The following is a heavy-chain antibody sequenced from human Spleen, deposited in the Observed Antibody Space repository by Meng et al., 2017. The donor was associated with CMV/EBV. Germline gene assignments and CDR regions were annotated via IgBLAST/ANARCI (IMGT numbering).Heavy chain of an antibody. V-gene: IGHV3-30-3*01. J-gene: IGHJ6*02. CDR3: AREGNEWTTGYYGMDV. CDR1: GFTFRDYA. Sequence: GESLKISCAASGFTFRDYAMTWVRQAPGKGLEWVAVISYDGSNKYYADSVKGRFTISRDNSKNTLYLQMNSLRAEDTAVYYCAREGNEWTTGYYGMDVWGQGTTVTVSS. CDR2: ISYDGSNK. D-gene: IGHD4-11*01.